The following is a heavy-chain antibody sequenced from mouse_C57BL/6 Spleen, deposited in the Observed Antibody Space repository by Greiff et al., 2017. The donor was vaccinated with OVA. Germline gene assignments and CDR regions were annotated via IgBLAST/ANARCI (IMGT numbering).Heavy chain of an antibody. CDR1: GFTFSDFY. CDR2: SRNKANDYTT. J-gene: IGHJ1*03. V-gene: IGHV7-1*01. CDR3: ARDTVATRWYFDV. Sequence: EVKVVESGGGLVQSGRSLRLSCATSGFTFSDFYMEWVRQAPGKGLEWIAASRNKANDYTTEYSASVKGRFIVSRDTSQSILYLQMNALRAEDTAIYYCARDTVATRWYFDVWGTGTTVTVSS. D-gene: IGHD1-1*01.